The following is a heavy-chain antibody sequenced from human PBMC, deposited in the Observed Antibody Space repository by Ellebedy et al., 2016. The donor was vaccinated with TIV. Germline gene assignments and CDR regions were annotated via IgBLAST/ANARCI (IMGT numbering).Heavy chain of an antibody. CDR3: ARSFAAVFDS. CDR1: GYTFRDYG. V-gene: IGHV1-18*01. J-gene: IGHJ4*02. D-gene: IGHD6-25*01. Sequence: AASVKVSCKASGYTFRDYGFAWVRQAPGEGPQWMGWISPYNGRTVYERRFQDRVTITTDTPTSTADLELRSLRSDDTAAYYCARSFAAVFDSWGQGTLVTVSS. CDR2: ISPYNGRT.